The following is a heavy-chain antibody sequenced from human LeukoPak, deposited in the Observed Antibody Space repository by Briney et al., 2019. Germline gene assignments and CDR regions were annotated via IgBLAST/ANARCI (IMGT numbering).Heavy chain of an antibody. V-gene: IGHV1-69*05. CDR1: GGTFSSYA. CDR2: IIPIFGTA. CDR3: ARPASTSSGYFDWFDP. Sequence: ASVKVSCKASGGTFSSYAISWVRQAPGQGLEWMGGIIPIFGTANYAQKFQGRVTITTDESTSTAYMELSSLRSEDTAVYYCARPASTSSGYFDWFDPWGQGTLVTVSS. D-gene: IGHD3-22*01. J-gene: IGHJ5*02.